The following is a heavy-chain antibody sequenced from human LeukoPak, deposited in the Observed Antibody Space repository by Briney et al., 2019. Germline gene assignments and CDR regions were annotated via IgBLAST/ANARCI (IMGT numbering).Heavy chain of an antibody. Sequence: ASVKVSCKASGYTFTDSGITWVRQAPGQGLEWMGWINPNSGDTNYAQKFQGRVTMTWDTSISTAYMGLSRLKSDDTATYYCARGTAYTEHSFFDYWGQGTLVTVSS. CDR1: GYTFTDSG. CDR2: INPNSGDT. V-gene: IGHV1-2*02. D-gene: IGHD3-16*01. J-gene: IGHJ4*02. CDR3: ARGTAYTEHSFFDY.